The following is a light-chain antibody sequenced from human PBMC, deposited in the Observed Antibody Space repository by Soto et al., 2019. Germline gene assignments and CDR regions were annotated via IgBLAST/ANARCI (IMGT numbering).Light chain of an antibody. CDR2: GAS. J-gene: IGKJ4*01. Sequence: EFVLTQSPGTLSLSPGERATLSCRASQSISSSFLAWYQQKPGQAPRLLIYGASSRGTGIPDRFSGSGSGTDFTLTISRLEREDFAVYYCQHYCSSPQLIFVGGTKVEI. V-gene: IGKV3-20*01. CDR3: QHYCSSPQLI. CDR1: QSISSSF.